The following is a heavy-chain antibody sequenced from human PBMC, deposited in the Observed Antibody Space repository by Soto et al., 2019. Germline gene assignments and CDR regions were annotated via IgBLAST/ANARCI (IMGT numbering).Heavy chain of an antibody. V-gene: IGHV3-66*01. Sequence: GGSLRLSCAASGFTVSSNYMSWVRQAPGKGLEWVSVIYSGGSTYYADSVKGRFTISRDNSKNTLYLQMNSLRAEDTAVYYCARESYYHLEWLLRGAFDIWGQGTMVTVSS. CDR1: GFTVSSNY. D-gene: IGHD3-3*01. CDR2: IYSGGST. CDR3: ARESYYHLEWLLRGAFDI. J-gene: IGHJ3*02.